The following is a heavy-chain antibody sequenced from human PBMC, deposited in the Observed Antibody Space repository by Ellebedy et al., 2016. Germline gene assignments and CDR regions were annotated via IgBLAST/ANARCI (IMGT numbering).Heavy chain of an antibody. CDR2: ISLDGTNK. D-gene: IGHD6-13*01. J-gene: IGHJ4*02. V-gene: IGHV3-30-3*01. Sequence: GESLKISXAASGFTFSSYWMSWVRQAPGKGLEWVALISLDGTNKYYADSVKGRFTISRDNSKNTLYLQMNSLRAEDTAVYCCARVGGGSSSWYLPFDLWGQGTLVTVPS. CDR1: GFTFSSYW. CDR3: ARVGGGSSSWYLPFDL.